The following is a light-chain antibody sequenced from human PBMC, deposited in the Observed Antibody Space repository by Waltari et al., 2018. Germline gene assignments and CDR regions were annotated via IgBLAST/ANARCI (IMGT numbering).Light chain of an antibody. CDR3: MIFHGNAWV. V-gene: IGLV5-45*03. CDR2: YKSDSDK. CDR1: SGINVCAYR. J-gene: IGLJ2*01. Sequence: QAVLTQPSSLSASPGASASLTCTLRSGINVCAYRIYWYQQKPGSPPQYLLRYKSDSDKGLGSGVPSRFSGSKDASANAGILLISGLQSDDEADYYCMIFHGNAWVFGGGTKLTVL.